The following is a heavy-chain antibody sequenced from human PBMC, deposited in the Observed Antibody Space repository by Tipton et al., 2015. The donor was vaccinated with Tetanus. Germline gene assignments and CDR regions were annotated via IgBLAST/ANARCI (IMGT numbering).Heavy chain of an antibody. D-gene: IGHD3-9*01. V-gene: IGHV4-39*01. CDR1: GGSISSSSYY. CDR3: ARHSSLKALNY. Sequence: TLSLTCTVPGGSISSSSYYWGWIRQPPGKGLEWIGSAYYSGSTYYNPSLKSRVTISVDTSKNQFSLELSSVTAADTAVYYCARHSSLKALNYWGQGPLVTASS. J-gene: IGHJ4*02. CDR2: AYYSGST.